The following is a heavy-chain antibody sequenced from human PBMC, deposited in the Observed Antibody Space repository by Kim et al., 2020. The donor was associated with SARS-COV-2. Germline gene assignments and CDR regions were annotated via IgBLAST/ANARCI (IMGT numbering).Heavy chain of an antibody. Sequence: GGSLRLSCAASGFTFSDYYMSWIRQAPGKGLEWVSYISSGGSTIYYADSVKGRFTISRDNSKNSLYLQMNSLRAEDTAVYYCASDSSNGCSGTVFDVWRQGTAVTVSS. CDR2: ISSGGSTI. J-gene: IGHJ6*02. D-gene: IGHD1-26*01. V-gene: IGHV3-11*04. CDR1: GFTFSDYY. CDR3: ASDSSNGCSGTVFDV.